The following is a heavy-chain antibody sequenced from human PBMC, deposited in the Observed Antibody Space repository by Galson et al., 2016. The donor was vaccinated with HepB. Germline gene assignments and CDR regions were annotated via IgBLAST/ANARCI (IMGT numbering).Heavy chain of an antibody. J-gene: IGHJ3*02. CDR1: GFTFSSYA. D-gene: IGHD5-18*01. CDR3: AKDKEWRKDTAMVDALDI. CDR2: ISGSGGST. V-gene: IGHV3-23*01. Sequence: SLRLSCAASGFTFSSYAMSWVRQAPGKGLECVLVISGSGGSTYSADSVKGRFTISRDNSKNTLYLQMSSLRADDTAVYYCAKDKEWRKDTAMVDALDIWGQGTMVTVSS.